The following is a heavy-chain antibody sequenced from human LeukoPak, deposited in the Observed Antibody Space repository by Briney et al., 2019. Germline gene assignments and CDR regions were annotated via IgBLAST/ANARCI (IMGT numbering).Heavy chain of an antibody. Sequence: GGSLGLSCPASGFKFSSYAMSWVRQAPGKGLEWVSGISGSGGTTYYADSVQGRFTISRDNSKKTLFLQMSNLRAEDTAVYYCAKGDVVTAIFPLDYWGQGTLVIVSS. CDR1: GFKFSSYA. J-gene: IGHJ4*02. CDR2: ISGSGGTT. V-gene: IGHV3-23*01. CDR3: AKGDVVTAIFPLDY. D-gene: IGHD5-12*01.